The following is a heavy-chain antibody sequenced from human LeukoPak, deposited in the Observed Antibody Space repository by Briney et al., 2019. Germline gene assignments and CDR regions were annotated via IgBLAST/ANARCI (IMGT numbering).Heavy chain of an antibody. V-gene: IGHV4-34*01. CDR3: ARDPTHRRYCSSTSCYMLGWFDP. Sequence: PSETLSLTCAVYGGSFSGYYWSWIRQPPGKGLEWIGEINHSGSTNYNPSLKSRVTISVDTSKNQFSLKLSSVTAADTAVYYCARDPTHRRYCSSTSCYMLGWFDPWGQGTLVTVSS. J-gene: IGHJ5*02. CDR1: GGSFSGYY. D-gene: IGHD2-2*02. CDR2: INHSGST.